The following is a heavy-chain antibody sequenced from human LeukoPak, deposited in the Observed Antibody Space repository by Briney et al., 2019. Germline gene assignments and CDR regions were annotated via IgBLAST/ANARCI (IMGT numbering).Heavy chain of an antibody. Sequence: GASVTVSCKASGYTFTGYYMHWVRQAPGQGLEWMGWINPNSGGTNYAQEFQGRVTMTRDTSISTAYMELSRLRSDDTAVDYCARLGSNPYDYWGQGTLVTVSS. CDR3: ARLGSNPYDY. V-gene: IGHV1-2*02. CDR2: INPNSGGT. J-gene: IGHJ4*02. D-gene: IGHD2-2*01. CDR1: GYTFTGYY.